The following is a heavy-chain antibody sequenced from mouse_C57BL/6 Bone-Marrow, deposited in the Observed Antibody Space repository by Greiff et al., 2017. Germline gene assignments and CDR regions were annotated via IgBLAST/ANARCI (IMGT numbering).Heavy chain of an antibody. CDR1: GFTFSSYG. CDR2: ISSGGSYT. J-gene: IGHJ2*01. CDR3: ARPKRGNYFDD. V-gene: IGHV5-6*01. Sequence: EVHLVESGGDLVKPGGSLKLSCAASGFTFSSYGMSWVRQTPDKRLEWVATISSGGSYTYYPDSVKGRFTISRDNAKNTLYLQMSSLKSEDTAMYYCARPKRGNYFDDWGQGTTLTVSS.